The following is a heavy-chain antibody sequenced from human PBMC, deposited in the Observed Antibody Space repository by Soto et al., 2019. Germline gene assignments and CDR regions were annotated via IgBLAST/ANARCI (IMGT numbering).Heavy chain of an antibody. CDR1: GGSISSGDYF. Sequence: QVRLQESGPGRVKPSQTLSINCTVSGGSISSGDYFWSWVRQPPGKGLEWIGYIYYTGSTSYNPSLKSRITMSVDTSKNQFSLKVSSVTAADTAVYFCARDDGYYRLYDYWGQGTLVTVSS. V-gene: IGHV4-30-4*01. CDR2: IYYTGST. CDR3: ARDDGYYRLYDY. J-gene: IGHJ4*02. D-gene: IGHD3-3*01.